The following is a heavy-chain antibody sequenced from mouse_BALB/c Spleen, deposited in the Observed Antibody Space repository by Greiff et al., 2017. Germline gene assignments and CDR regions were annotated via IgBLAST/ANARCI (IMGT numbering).Heavy chain of an antibody. V-gene: IGHV5-17*02. CDR3: ARSTGTKAMDY. CDR2: ISSGSSTI. CDR1: GFTFSSFG. Sequence: EVQLQESGGGLVQPGGSRKLSCAASGFTFSSFGMHWVRQAPEKGLEWVAYISSGSSTIYYADTVKGRFTISRDNPKNTLFLQMTSLRSEDTAMYYCARSTGTKAMDYWGQGTSVTVSS. D-gene: IGHD4-1*02. J-gene: IGHJ4*01.